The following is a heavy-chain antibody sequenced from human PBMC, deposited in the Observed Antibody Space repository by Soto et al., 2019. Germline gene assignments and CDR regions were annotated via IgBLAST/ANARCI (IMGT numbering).Heavy chain of an antibody. Sequence: QVQLVQSGAEVKKPGSSVKVSCKASGGTFSSYAISWVRQAPGQGLEWMGGIIPIFGTANYAQKFQGRVTITADKSTSTAYMELSSLRSEDTAVYYCAREHCSGGSCYPGGYYYYGMDVWGKGTTVTVSS. V-gene: IGHV1-69*06. D-gene: IGHD2-15*01. CDR2: IIPIFGTA. J-gene: IGHJ6*04. CDR3: AREHCSGGSCYPGGYYYYGMDV. CDR1: GGTFSSYA.